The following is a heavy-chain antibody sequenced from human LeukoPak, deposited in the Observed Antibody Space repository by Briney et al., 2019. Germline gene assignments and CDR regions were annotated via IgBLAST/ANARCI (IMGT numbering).Heavy chain of an antibody. CDR2: INPSGGST. Sequence: GASVKVSCKASGYTFTSYYMHWVRQAPGQGLEWMGIINPSGGSTSYAQKFQGRVTMTRDMSTSTVYMELSSLRSEDTAVYYCASDSSGYLQPGGFDPWGQGTLVTVSS. J-gene: IGHJ5*02. CDR1: GYTFTSYY. V-gene: IGHV1-46*01. CDR3: ASDSSGYLQPGGFDP. D-gene: IGHD3-22*01.